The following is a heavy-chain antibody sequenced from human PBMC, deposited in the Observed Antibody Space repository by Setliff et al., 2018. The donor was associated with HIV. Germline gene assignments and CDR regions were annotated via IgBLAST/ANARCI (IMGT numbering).Heavy chain of an antibody. CDR3: STPPRGLGVAATGRRYLHH. Sequence: GASVKVSCKVSGYILTELSRHWVRQAPGKGLEWMGGFDPEDGETISAQKFQGRVTMTEDTYTDTAYMELRSLRSEDTAVYYCSTPPRGLGVAATGRRYLHHWGQGTLVTVSS. D-gene: IGHD6-19*01. CDR2: FDPEDGET. J-gene: IGHJ1*01. V-gene: IGHV1-24*01. CDR1: GYILTELS.